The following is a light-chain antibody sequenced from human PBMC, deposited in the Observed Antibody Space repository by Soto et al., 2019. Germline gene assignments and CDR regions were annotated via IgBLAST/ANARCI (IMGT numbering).Light chain of an antibody. Sequence: DIQMTQSPSSLSASVGDRVTITCRASQGISNHLAWYHQKPGQLPKHLIYAASILQSGVPSRFSGSGSGTDFTLTISSLQPEDVGIYYCQKFTSAPFTFGGGTKVDIK. CDR3: QKFTSAPFT. J-gene: IGKJ4*01. V-gene: IGKV1-27*01. CDR2: AAS. CDR1: QGISNH.